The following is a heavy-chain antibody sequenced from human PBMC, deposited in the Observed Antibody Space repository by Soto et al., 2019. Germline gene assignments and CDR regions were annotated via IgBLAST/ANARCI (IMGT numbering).Heavy chain of an antibody. J-gene: IGHJ5*02. D-gene: IGHD2-15*01. Sequence: ASVEVSCKASGYTFASCGSRWVRQAPGQGLEWMGWISAYNGNTNYAQKLQGRVTMTTDTSTSTAYMELRSLRSDDTAVYYCASSGGRNEDFGPWGQGTLVTVSS. CDR3: ASSGGRNEDFGP. CDR2: ISAYNGNT. CDR1: GYTFASCG. V-gene: IGHV1-18*01.